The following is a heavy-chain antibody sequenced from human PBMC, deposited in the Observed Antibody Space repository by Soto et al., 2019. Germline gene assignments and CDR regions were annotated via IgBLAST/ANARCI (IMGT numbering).Heavy chain of an antibody. J-gene: IGHJ4*02. V-gene: IGHV3-23*01. CDR2: ISGSGGST. D-gene: IGHD5-12*01. Sequence: GGSLRLSCAASGFTFSSYAMSWVRQAPGKGLEWVSAISGSGGSTYYADSVKGRFTISRDNSKNTLYLQMNSLRAEDTAVYYCAKDIRGYSGYDYLNYWGQGTLVTVSS. CDR1: GFTFSSYA. CDR3: AKDIRGYSGYDYLNY.